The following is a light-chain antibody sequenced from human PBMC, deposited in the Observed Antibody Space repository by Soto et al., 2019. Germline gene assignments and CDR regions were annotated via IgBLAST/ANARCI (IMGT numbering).Light chain of an antibody. CDR1: QGVSSW. V-gene: IGKV1D-16*01. CDR2: ATS. CDR3: QQYTTYPLT. Sequence: DIQMTQSPSSLSASVGDTVTITCRASQGVSSWLAWYQQKPEKAPRSLIYATSSLHSGVPSRLRGSGSGTEFTLTITSLQPEDFATYYCQQYTTYPLTFGGGTKVEIK. J-gene: IGKJ4*01.